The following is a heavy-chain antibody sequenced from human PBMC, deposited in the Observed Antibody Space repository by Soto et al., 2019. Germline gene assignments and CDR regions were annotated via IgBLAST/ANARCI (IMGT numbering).Heavy chain of an antibody. J-gene: IGHJ4*02. CDR2: IYHSGST. CDR3: ARDPGR. CDR1: GGYISSGGYS. Sequence: PSETLSLTCAVSGGYISSGGYSWSCIRQPPGKGLEWIGYIYHSGSTYYNPSLKSRVTISVDRSKNQFSLKLSSVPAADTAVYYCARDPGRWGQGTLVTVSS. V-gene: IGHV4-30-2*01.